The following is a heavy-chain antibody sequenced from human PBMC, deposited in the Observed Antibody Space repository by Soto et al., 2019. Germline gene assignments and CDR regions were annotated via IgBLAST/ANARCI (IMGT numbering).Heavy chain of an antibody. CDR3: ARDRRAYDFWSGYDLPYYYYGMDV. CDR2: INAGNGNT. CDR1: GYTFTSYA. J-gene: IGHJ6*02. Sequence: EASVKVSCKASGYTFTSYAMHWVRQAPGQRLEWMGWINAGNGNTKYSQKFQGRVSITRDTSASTAYMELSSLRSEDTAVYYCARDRRAYDFWSGYDLPYYYYGMDVWGQGTTVTVSS. V-gene: IGHV1-3*01. D-gene: IGHD3-3*01.